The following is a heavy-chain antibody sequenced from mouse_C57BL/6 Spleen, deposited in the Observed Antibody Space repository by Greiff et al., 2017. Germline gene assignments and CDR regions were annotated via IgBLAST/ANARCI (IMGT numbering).Heavy chain of an antibody. D-gene: IGHD2-4*01. Sequence: VQLQQSGAELVKPGASVKISCKASGYAFSSYWMNWVKQRPGKGLEWIGQIYPGDGDTNYNGKFKGKATLTADKSSSTAYMQLSSLTSDDSAVYFCARRSYYDLYAMDYWGQGTSVTVSS. CDR1: GYAFSSYW. CDR2: IYPGDGDT. CDR3: ARRSYYDLYAMDY. J-gene: IGHJ4*01. V-gene: IGHV1-80*01.